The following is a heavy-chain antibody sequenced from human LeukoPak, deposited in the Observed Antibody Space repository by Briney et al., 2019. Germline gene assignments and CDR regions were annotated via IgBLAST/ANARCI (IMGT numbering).Heavy chain of an antibody. J-gene: IGHJ4*02. V-gene: IGHV3-23*01. CDR3: ARDHRSARRITIFGVVTL. CDR2: IRSNGGST. CDR1: GFTFSSHA. Sequence: GGSLRLSCAASGFTFSSHAMSWVRQAPGKGLEWVSVIRSNGGSTYYADSVKGRFTISRDSSKNTLYLQMNSLRAEDTAVYYCARDHRSARRITIFGVVTLWGQGTLVTVSS. D-gene: IGHD3-3*01.